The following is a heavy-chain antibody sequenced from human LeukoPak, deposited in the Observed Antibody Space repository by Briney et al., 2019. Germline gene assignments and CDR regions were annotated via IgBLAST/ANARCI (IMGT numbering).Heavy chain of an antibody. D-gene: IGHD2-15*01. Sequence: SETLSLTCAVYGGSFSGYYWSWIRQPPGKGLEWIGEINHSGSTNYNPSLKSRVTISVDTSKNQFSLKLSSVTAADTAAYYCAAREAVVVVAATPRYYYYYGMDVWGKGTTVTVSS. J-gene: IGHJ6*04. CDR2: INHSGST. CDR1: GGSFSGYY. V-gene: IGHV4-34*01. CDR3: AAREAVVVVAATPRYYYYYGMDV.